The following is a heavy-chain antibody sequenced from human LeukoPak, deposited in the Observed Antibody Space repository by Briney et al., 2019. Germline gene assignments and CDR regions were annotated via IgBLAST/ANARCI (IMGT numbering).Heavy chain of an antibody. V-gene: IGHV3-23*01. CDR2: ISGSGGST. Sequence: PGGSLRLSCAASGFTFSSYAMSWVRQAPGKGLEWVSAISGSGGSTYYADSVKGRFTISRDNSKNTLYLQMNSLRAEDAAVDYCAKSSGYSGSYSADYWAQGTLFTVSS. J-gene: IGHJ4*02. D-gene: IGHD1-26*01. CDR1: GFTFSSYA. CDR3: AKSSGYSGSYSADY.